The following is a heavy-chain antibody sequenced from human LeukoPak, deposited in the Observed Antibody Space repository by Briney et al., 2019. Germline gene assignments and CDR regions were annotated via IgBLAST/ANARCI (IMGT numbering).Heavy chain of an antibody. J-gene: IGHJ5*02. CDR2: IIPIFGTA. CDR3: ARVEAVAGTELSLDP. D-gene: IGHD6-19*01. Sequence: ASVKVSCKASGGTFSSYAISWVRQAPGQGLEWMGGIIPIFGTANYAQKFQGRVTITADESTSTAYMELSSLRSEDTAVYHCARVEAVAGTELSLDPWGQGTLVTVSS. CDR1: GGTFSSYA. V-gene: IGHV1-69*01.